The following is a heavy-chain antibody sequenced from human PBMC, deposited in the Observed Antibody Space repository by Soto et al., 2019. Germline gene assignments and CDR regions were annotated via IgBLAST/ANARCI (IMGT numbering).Heavy chain of an antibody. CDR3: AREGQLGY. J-gene: IGHJ4*02. D-gene: IGHD6-6*01. CDR1: GYTFSNYG. Sequence: QVQLVQSGAEVKKPGASVNVSCQASGYTFSNYGFSWVRQAPGQGLEWMGWISGYNGNTNYAERLQGRVTMTTDTSTSTAYMELKSLRYDDTAVYYCAREGQLGYWGQGTPVTVSS. CDR2: ISGYNGNT. V-gene: IGHV1-18*01.